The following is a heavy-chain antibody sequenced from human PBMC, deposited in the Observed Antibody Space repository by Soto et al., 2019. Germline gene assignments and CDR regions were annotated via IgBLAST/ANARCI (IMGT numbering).Heavy chain of an antibody. D-gene: IGHD2-15*01. Sequence: ASVKVSCKASGYTFTSYGISWVRQAPGQGLEWMGWISAYNGNTNYAQKFQGRVTMTRDTSTSTVYMELSSLRSEDTAVYYCARMVVVAGFDYRGQGTLVAVSS. CDR2: ISAYNGNT. CDR1: GYTFTSYG. CDR3: ARMVVVAGFDY. V-gene: IGHV1-18*01. J-gene: IGHJ4*02.